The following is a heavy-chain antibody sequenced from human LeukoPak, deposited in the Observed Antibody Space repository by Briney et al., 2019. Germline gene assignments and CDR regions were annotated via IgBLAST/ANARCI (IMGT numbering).Heavy chain of an antibody. CDR3: ARDTCTNGVCYDDAFDI. D-gene: IGHD2-8*01. J-gene: IGHJ3*02. CDR2: INPNSGVS. CDR1: GYSFTGYY. Sequence: GASVKVSCKTSGYSFTGYYMQWVRQAPGQGLEWMGWINPNSGVSNYAQKFQGRVTMTRDTSISTAYMELSRLRSDDTAVYYCARDTCTNGVCYDDAFDIWGQGTMVTVSS. V-gene: IGHV1-2*02.